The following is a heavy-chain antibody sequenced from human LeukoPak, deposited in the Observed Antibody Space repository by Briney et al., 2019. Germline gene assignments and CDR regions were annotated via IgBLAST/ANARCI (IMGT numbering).Heavy chain of an antibody. CDR1: GFTFSSYA. CDR3: AKDPGDYDSSGLTYYYYGMDV. J-gene: IGHJ6*02. Sequence: PGGSLRLSCAASGFTFSSYAMSWVRQAPGKGLEWVSAISGSGGSTYYADSVKGRFTISRDNSKNTLYLQMNSLRAEDTAVYYCAKDPGDYDSSGLTYYYYGMDVWGQGTTVTVSS. CDR2: ISGSGGST. D-gene: IGHD3-22*01. V-gene: IGHV3-23*01.